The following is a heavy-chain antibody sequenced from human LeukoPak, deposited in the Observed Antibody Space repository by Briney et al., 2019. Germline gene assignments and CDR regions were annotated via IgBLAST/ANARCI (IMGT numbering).Heavy chain of an antibody. V-gene: IGHV4-34*01. D-gene: IGHD3-10*01. CDR3: ASLGEYYFDY. J-gene: IGHJ4*02. CDR2: INHSGST. Sequence: GSLRLSCAASGFTFTTYWMHWIRQPPGKGLEWIGEINHSGSTNYNPSLKSRVTISVDTSKNQFSLKLSSVTAADTAVYYCASLGEYYFDYWGQGTLVTVSS. CDR1: GFTFTTYW.